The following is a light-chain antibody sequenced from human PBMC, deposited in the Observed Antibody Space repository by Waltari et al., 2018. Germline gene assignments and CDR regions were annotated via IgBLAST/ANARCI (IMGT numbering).Light chain of an antibody. CDR3: MQALQTPLT. Sequence: DIVMTQSPLSLPVTPGEPASISCRSSQSLLHSNGYNYLDWYLQKPGQSPPPLIYLGSNRASGVPDRFSGSGSGTDFTLKISRVEAEDVGVYYCMQALQTPLTFGGGTKVEIK. CDR2: LGS. J-gene: IGKJ4*01. V-gene: IGKV2-28*01. CDR1: QSLLHSNGYNY.